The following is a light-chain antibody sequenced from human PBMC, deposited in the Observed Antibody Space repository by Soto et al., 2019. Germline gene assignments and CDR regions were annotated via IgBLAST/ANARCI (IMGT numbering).Light chain of an antibody. CDR3: GTWDSSLSAVV. CDR2: ENN. J-gene: IGLJ2*01. V-gene: IGLV1-51*01. Sequence: QSVLTQPPSVSAAPGQRVTISCSGSSSNIGNNYVSWYQQLPGPAPKLLIYENNKRPSGIPDRFSGSKSGTSATLGITGLQTGDEADYYCGTWDSSLSAVVFGRGTKLTVL. CDR1: SSNIGNNY.